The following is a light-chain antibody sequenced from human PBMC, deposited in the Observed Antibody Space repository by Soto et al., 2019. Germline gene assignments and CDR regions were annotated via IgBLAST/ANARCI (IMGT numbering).Light chain of an antibody. CDR3: QQYGSSPPT. V-gene: IGKV3-20*01. Sequence: ENVFTQSPSTLSLYTGERATLSCRAGQSVSSNYLAWYQQKPGQGPRLLIYGASSRATGTPDRFSGSGSGTDFTLTINRLEPEDFALYYCQQYGSSPPTFGQGTKVDIK. CDR1: QSVSSNY. CDR2: GAS. J-gene: IGKJ1*01.